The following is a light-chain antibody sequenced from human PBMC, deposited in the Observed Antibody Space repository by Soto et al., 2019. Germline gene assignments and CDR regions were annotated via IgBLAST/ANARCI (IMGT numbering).Light chain of an antibody. V-gene: IGKV1-5*03. Sequence: DIQMTQSPSTLSASVGDRVTITFRASQSISSWLAWYQQKPGKAPKLLIYKASSLEGGVPSRFSGSGSGTEFTLTISSLQPDDYATYYCQQYHSFWTFGQGTKVDIK. J-gene: IGKJ1*01. CDR1: QSISSW. CDR3: QQYHSFWT. CDR2: KAS.